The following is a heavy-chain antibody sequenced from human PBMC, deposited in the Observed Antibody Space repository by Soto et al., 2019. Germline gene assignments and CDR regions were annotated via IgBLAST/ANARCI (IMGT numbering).Heavy chain of an antibody. V-gene: IGHV1-18*04. J-gene: IGHJ6*02. D-gene: IGHD2-15*01. CDR1: GYTFTSYG. Sequence: GASVKVSCKASGYTFTSYGISWVRQAPGQGLEWMGWISGYNGNTNYAQKFQGRVTMTTDTSTSTAYMELRSLKSDDTAVYFCARSEEDSDYYYYGLDVWGQGTTVTVSS. CDR2: ISGYNGNT. CDR3: ARSEEDSDYYYYGLDV.